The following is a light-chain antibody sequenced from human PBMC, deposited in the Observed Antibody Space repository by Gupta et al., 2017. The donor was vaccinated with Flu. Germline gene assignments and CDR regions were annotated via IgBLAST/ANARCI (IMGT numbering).Light chain of an antibody. CDR3: QQYGDLLEWT. J-gene: IGKJ1*01. Sequence: DIQMTQSPSSLSASVGDRVTITCQASQDTFRNLNWYQHKPGKVPRLLIYHTSNLETGVPSRFSGSGCGTDFTFTISSLQPEDAATYYCQQYGDLLEWTFGQGTKVEIK. CDR1: QDTFRN. CDR2: HTS. V-gene: IGKV1-33*01.